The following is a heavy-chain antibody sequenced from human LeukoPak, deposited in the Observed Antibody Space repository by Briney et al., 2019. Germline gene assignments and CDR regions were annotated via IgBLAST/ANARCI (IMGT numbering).Heavy chain of an antibody. CDR1: GGTFSSYA. CDR3: ASPITFGGVIVDY. J-gene: IGHJ4*02. D-gene: IGHD3-16*02. CDR2: IIPILGIA. Sequence: SVMVSCKASGGTFSSYAISWVRQAPGQGLEWMGRIIPILGIANYAQKFQGRVTITADKSTSTAYMELSSLRSEDTAVYYCASPITFGGVIVDYWGQGTLVTVSS. V-gene: IGHV1-69*04.